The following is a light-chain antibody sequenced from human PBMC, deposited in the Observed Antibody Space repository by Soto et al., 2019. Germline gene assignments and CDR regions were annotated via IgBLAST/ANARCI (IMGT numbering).Light chain of an antibody. CDR1: QTISTY. CDR2: GAS. CDR3: QQSFTTPIYT. J-gene: IGKJ2*01. Sequence: DIQMTQSPSSLSASIGDTVTITCRASQTISTYLNWYQQKPGKAPQLLMYGASSLQSGIPSRFSGSGSATHFTLTITSLQPEDFAVYYCQQSFTTPIYTFGQGTRLEVK. V-gene: IGKV1-39*01.